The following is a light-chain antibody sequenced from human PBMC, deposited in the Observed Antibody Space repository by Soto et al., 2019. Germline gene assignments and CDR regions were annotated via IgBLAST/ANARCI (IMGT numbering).Light chain of an antibody. CDR1: QGISSY. CDR2: AAS. CDR3: QQLNTYPVT. Sequence: DIQLTQSPSFLSASVGDRVTITCRASQGISSYLAWYQQKPGKAPKLLIYAASTLQSGVPSRFSGSGSGTEFTLPISSLPPEDFATYYCQQLNTYPVTFGQGTKLEIK. V-gene: IGKV1-9*01. J-gene: IGKJ2*01.